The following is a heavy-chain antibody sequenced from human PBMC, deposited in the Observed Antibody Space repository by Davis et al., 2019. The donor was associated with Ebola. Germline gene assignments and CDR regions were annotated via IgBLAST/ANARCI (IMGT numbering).Heavy chain of an antibody. V-gene: IGHV3-30*03. CDR1: GFTFSRYS. CDR2: ISYDGSNK. Sequence: PGGSLRLSCAASGFTFSRYSMNWVRQAPGKGLEWVAVISYDGSNKYYADSVKGRFTISRDNSKNTLYLQMNSLRAEDTAVYYCARGGQRGRGLLYGMDVWGKGTTVIVSS. J-gene: IGHJ6*04. D-gene: IGHD4-17*01. CDR3: ARGGQRGRGLLYGMDV.